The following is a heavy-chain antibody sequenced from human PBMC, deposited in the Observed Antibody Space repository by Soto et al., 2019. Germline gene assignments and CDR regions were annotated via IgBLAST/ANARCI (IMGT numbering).Heavy chain of an antibody. J-gene: IGHJ6*03. Sequence: GASVKVSCKASGYTFTSYGISWVRQAPGQGLEWMGWISAYNGNTNYAQKLQGRVTMTTDTSTSTAYMELRSLRSDDTAVYYCAREERWNPINYYYYYMDVWGKGTTVTVSS. CDR2: ISAYNGNT. CDR3: AREERWNPINYYYYYMDV. CDR1: GYTFTSYG. D-gene: IGHD1-1*01. V-gene: IGHV1-18*01.